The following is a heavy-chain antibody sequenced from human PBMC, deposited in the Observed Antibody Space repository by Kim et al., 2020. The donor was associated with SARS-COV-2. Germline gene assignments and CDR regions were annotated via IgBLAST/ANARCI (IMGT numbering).Heavy chain of an antibody. V-gene: IGHV3-7*01. CDR3: ARDYYDSSGYHYFDY. Sequence: DSVKGRFTISRDNAKNSLYLQMNSLRAEDTAVYYCARDYYDSSGYHYFDYWGQGTLVTVSS. D-gene: IGHD3-22*01. J-gene: IGHJ4*02.